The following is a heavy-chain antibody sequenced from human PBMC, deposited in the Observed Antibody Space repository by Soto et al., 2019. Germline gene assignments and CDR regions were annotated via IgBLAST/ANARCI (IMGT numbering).Heavy chain of an antibody. CDR3: TRDASRDSSARGWFDP. J-gene: IGHJ5*02. D-gene: IGHD6-13*01. CDR1: GFTFRRFR. Sequence: GGSLRRSCAASGFTFRRFRINCGREAPGKGLEWVSTISSNSAYIYYTDALSGRFTISRDNAKNSLHLQMNSLRAKDTAVHYCTRDASRDSSARGWFDPWGRGTLVTVSS. CDR2: ISSNSAYI. V-gene: IGHV3-21*01.